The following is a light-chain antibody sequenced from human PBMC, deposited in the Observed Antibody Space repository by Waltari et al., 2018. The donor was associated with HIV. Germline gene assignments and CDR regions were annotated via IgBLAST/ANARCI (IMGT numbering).Light chain of an antibody. V-gene: IGLV3-9*01. J-gene: IGLJ1*01. CDR2: KNS. Sequence: SYDLTQTLSVSVALGQTATITCGGTKIGSKSVHWYPQKSGHVPVLVIYKNSNRPSGIPERFSGSNSGTTATLAITGVQAGDEADYYCQVWDSSALYVFGPGTKVTV. CDR3: QVWDSSALYV. CDR1: KIGSKS.